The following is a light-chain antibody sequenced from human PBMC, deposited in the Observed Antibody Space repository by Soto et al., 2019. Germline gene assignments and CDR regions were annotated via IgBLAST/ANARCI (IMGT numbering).Light chain of an antibody. CDR3: SSFTTRNTLV. CDR1: SSDVGTHNR. J-gene: IGLJ3*02. Sequence: QSALTQSPSVSGSPGQSVTISCTGTSSDVGTHNRVSWYQQSPGTAPKLMIYEVSNRPSGVPDRFSGSKSGNTASLTISGLQPEDEADYYCSSFTTRNTLVLGGGTKLTVL. CDR2: EVS. V-gene: IGLV2-18*02.